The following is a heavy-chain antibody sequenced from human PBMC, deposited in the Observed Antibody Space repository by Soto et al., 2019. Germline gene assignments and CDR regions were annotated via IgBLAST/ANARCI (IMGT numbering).Heavy chain of an antibody. CDR2: IYYSGST. D-gene: IGHD6-13*01. CDR1: GGSISSYY. Sequence: PSETLSLTCTVSGGSISSYYWSWIRQPPGKGLEWIGYIYYSGSTNYNPSLKSRVTISVDTSKNQFSLKLSSVTAADTAVYYCARRPGIAAAGSGIGMDVWGQGTKVTVSS. J-gene: IGHJ6*02. CDR3: ARRPGIAAAGSGIGMDV. V-gene: IGHV4-59*08.